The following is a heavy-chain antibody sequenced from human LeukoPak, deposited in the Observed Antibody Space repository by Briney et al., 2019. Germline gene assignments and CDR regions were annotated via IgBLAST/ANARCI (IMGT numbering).Heavy chain of an antibody. J-gene: IGHJ4*02. CDR3: ARDCGIYDSSEPDY. V-gene: IGHV1-2*02. D-gene: IGHD3-22*01. CDR2: INPNSGGT. CDR1: GYTFTGYY. Sequence: ASVKVSCKASGYTFTGYYMHWVRQAPGQGLEWMGWINPNSGGTNYAQKLQGRVTMTTDTSTSTAYMELRSLRSDDTAVYYCARDCGIYDSSEPDYWGQGTLVTVSS.